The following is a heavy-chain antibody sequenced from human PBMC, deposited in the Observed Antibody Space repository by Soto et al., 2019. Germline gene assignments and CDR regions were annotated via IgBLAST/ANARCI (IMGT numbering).Heavy chain of an antibody. CDR1: GFTFSSYA. J-gene: IGHJ5*02. V-gene: IGHV3-64D*06. CDR2: ISSNGGST. CDR3: VKDPWTCHDCWSCYYGLDP. Sequence: GGSLRLSCSASGFTFSSYAMHWVRQAPGKGLEYVSAISSNGGSTYYADSVKGRFTISRDNSKNTLYLKMSSLRAEDTAVYYCVKDPWTCHDCWSCYYGLDPWGQGTLVTVSS. D-gene: IGHD3-3*01.